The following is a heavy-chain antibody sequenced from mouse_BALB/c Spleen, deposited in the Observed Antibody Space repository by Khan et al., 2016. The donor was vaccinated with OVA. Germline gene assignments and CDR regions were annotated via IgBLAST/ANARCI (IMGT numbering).Heavy chain of an antibody. Sequence: QIQLVQSGPELKKPGETVKISCKASGYTFTNYGMNWVKQAPGKGLKWMGWINTYTGEPTCADDFKGRFAFSLETSASTANLQINNLTNEDTATYFCSRSNGNYWFAYWCQGTLVTVSA. V-gene: IGHV9-3-1*01. CDR3: SRSNGNYWFAY. D-gene: IGHD2-1*01. J-gene: IGHJ3*01. CDR2: INTYTGEP. CDR1: GYTFTNYG.